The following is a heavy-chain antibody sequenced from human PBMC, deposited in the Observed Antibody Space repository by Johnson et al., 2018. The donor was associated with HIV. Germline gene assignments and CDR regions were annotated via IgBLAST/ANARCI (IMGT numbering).Heavy chain of an antibody. J-gene: IGHJ3*02. D-gene: IGHD5-12*01. V-gene: IGHV3-48*03. Sequence: VQLVESGGGVVQPGRSLRLSCAASGFTFKNYAMHWVRQAPGKGLEWVSYISSSGSTIYYADSVKGRFTISRDNSKNTLYLQMHSLRLEDTAVYYCAKVRWLRLDNEAFDSWGQGTMVTVS. CDR1: GFTFKNYA. CDR2: ISSSGSTI. CDR3: AKVRWLRLDNEAFDS.